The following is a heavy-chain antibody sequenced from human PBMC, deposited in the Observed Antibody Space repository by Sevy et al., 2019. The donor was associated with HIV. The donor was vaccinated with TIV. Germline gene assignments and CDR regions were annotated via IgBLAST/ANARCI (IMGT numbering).Heavy chain of an antibody. J-gene: IGHJ4*02. D-gene: IGHD5-18*01. CDR2: ISSGGRTI. Sequence: GGSLRLSCAASGFTFSDYYMSWIRQAPGKGLEWISYISSGGRTISYADSVKGRLTMSRDNAKNSLFLQMNSLRAEDTAFYYCARLRYNYGPYYFDLWGQGTLVTVSS. CDR1: GFTFSDYY. CDR3: ARLRYNYGPYYFDL. V-gene: IGHV3-11*01.